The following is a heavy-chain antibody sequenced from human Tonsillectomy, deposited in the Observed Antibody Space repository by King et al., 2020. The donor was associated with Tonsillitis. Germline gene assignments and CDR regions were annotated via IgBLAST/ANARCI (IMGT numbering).Heavy chain of an antibody. CDR1: GFTFSNAW. Sequence: VQLVESGGGLVKPGGSLRLSCAASGFTFSNAWMSWFRQAPGKGLSWVVRIKSKPDGGTTYYAAPVKGKCTISRGDSKNTPYLQMNSLKTEDTAVYYCTTGIYDFWSGGYMDVWGKGTTVTVSS. J-gene: IGHJ6*03. D-gene: IGHD3-3*01. V-gene: IGHV3-15*01. CDR2: IKSKPDGGTT. CDR3: TTGIYDFWSGGYMDV.